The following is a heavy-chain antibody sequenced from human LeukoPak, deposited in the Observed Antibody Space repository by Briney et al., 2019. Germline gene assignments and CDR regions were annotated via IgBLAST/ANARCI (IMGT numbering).Heavy chain of an antibody. V-gene: IGHV5-51*01. CDR2: IYPGDSDT. Sequence: GESLKISCVGSGYTFTNYWIGWVRPMPGRGLEWMGIIYPGDSDTRYSPSFQGQVTISADKSINTAYLQWSSLKASDTAIYYCARLYNSNSGGDYWGQETLVTVSS. CDR3: ARLYNSNSGGDY. J-gene: IGHJ4*02. D-gene: IGHD1-7*01. CDR1: GYTFTNYW.